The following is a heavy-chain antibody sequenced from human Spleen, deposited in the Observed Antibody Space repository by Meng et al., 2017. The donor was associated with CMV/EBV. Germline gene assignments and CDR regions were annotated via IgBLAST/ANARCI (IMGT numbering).Heavy chain of an antibody. V-gene: IGHV3-21*01. CDR1: GFTFSAYA. D-gene: IGHD3/OR15-3a*01. CDR2: ISTTSAYI. CDR3: ARGPPLDSSLDWFDP. Sequence: GESLKISCAASGFTFSAYAMNWVRQAPGKGLEWVSSISTTSAYIYYADSLKGRFTIPRDNAKNSLFLQMNSLTVEDTAVYYCARGPPLDSSLDWFDPWGQGTLVTVSS. J-gene: IGHJ5*02.